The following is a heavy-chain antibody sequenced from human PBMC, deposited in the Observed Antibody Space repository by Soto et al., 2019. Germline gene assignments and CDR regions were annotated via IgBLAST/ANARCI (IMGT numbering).Heavy chain of an antibody. J-gene: IGHJ4*02. CDR2: ISYDGSDK. V-gene: IGHV3-30-3*01. CDR3: ASTNRRAPFDF. Sequence: VQLVESGGGVVQPGRSLRLSCAASGFTFSTYAMHWVRQTPGKGLLWVAAISYDGSDKYYADSVMGRFTISRDNSNNTLYLQMSSLRPEDTALYYCASTNRRAPFDFWGQGTLVTVSS. CDR1: GFTFSTYA.